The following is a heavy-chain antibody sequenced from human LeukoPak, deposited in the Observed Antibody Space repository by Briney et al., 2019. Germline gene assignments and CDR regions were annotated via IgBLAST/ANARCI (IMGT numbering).Heavy chain of an antibody. V-gene: IGHV3-30-3*01. J-gene: IGHJ5*02. CDR2: ISYDGSNK. Sequence: GGSLRLSCAASGFTFSSYAMLWVRQAPGKGLEWVAVISYDGSNKYYADSVKGRFTISRDNSKNTLYLQMNSLRAEDTAVYYCARGHYYDSSGYLLSPWGQGTLVTVSS. D-gene: IGHD3-22*01. CDR1: GFTFSSYA. CDR3: ARGHYYDSSGYLLSP.